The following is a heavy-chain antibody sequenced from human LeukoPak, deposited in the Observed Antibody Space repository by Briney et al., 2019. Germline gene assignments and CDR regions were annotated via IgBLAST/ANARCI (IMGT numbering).Heavy chain of an antibody. V-gene: IGHV3-53*01. CDR3: ARDLTYYHGIQGAFDI. D-gene: IGHD3-10*01. CDR1: GFTVSTNY. CDR2: IYSGGST. Sequence: TGGSLRLSCAVSGFTVSTNYMSWVRQAPEKGLEWVSVIYSGGSTYYADSVKGRFTISRDNSKNTLYLQMNSLRAEDTAVYYCARDLTYYHGIQGAFDIWGQGTMVTVSS. J-gene: IGHJ3*02.